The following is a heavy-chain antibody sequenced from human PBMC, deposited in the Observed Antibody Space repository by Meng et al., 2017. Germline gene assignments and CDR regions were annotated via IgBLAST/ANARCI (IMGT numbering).Heavy chain of an antibody. CDR3: ARDRNDVLYYYDSSGYYGSFDI. Sequence: GGSLRLSCAASGFTFSSYWMSWVRQAPGKGMEWVANIKQDGSDKYYVDSVKGRFTISRDNAKNSLYLQMNSLRAEDTAVYYCARDRNDVLYYYDSSGYYGSFDIWGQGTMVTVSS. D-gene: IGHD3-22*01. CDR2: IKQDGSDK. V-gene: IGHV3-7*01. CDR1: GFTFSSYW. J-gene: IGHJ3*02.